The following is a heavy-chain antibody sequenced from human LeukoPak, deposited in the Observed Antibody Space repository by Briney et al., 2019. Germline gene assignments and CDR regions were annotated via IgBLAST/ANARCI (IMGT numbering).Heavy chain of an antibody. CDR3: AKQLDSGNFYPTGDDY. J-gene: IGHJ4*02. V-gene: IGHV3-23*01. Sequence: PGGSLRLSCAASGFTLSSYVTSWVRQAPGKGLEWVSAISASGADTYYADSVKGRFTISRDTSKNTVYLQMNSLRDEDPAVYYRAKQLDSGNFYPTGDDYWGQGTLVTVSS. D-gene: IGHD3-10*01. CDR2: ISASGADT. CDR1: GFTLSSYV.